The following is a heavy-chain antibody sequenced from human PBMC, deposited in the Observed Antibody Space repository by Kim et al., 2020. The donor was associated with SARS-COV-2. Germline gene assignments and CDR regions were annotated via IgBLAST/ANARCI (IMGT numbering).Heavy chain of an antibody. CDR2: ISSSSSYI. V-gene: IGHV3-21*01. Sequence: GGSLRLSCAASGFTFSSYSMNWVRQAPGKGLEWVSSISSSSSYIYYADSVKGRFTISRDNAKNSLYLQMNSLRAEDTAVYYCARDLGKQWGSNWFDPWGQGTLVTVSS. CDR3: ARDLGKQWGSNWFDP. J-gene: IGHJ5*02. D-gene: IGHD3-16*01. CDR1: GFTFSSYS.